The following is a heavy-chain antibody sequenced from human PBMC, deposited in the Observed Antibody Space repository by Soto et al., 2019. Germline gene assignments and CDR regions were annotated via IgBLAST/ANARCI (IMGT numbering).Heavy chain of an antibody. CDR2: FDPEDGET. J-gene: IGHJ4*02. CDR3: ATDRKGGSYFYAGVSSNFDY. D-gene: IGHD1-26*01. CDR1: GYTLTELS. Sequence: GASVKVSCKVSGYTLTELSMHWVRQAPGKGLEWMGGFDPEDGETIYAQKFQGRVTMTEDTSTDTAYIELSSLRSEDTAVYYCATDRKGGSYFYAGVSSNFDYWGQGTLVTVSS. V-gene: IGHV1-24*01.